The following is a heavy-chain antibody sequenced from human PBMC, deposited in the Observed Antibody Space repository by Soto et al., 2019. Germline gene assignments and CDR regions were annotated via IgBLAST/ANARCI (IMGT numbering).Heavy chain of an antibody. CDR3: ARVYDSSGYES. CDR2: IFSNDDK. CDR1: GFSLSNPRMG. D-gene: IGHD3-22*01. J-gene: IGHJ4*02. Sequence: QVSLKESGPVLVKPTETLTLTCTVSGFSLSNPRMGVSWIRQPPGKALEWLAHIFSNDDKSYSTSLKSRVTISKDTSKSQVVLTMTNMDPVDTATYYCARVYDSSGYESWGQGTLVTVSS. V-gene: IGHV2-26*01.